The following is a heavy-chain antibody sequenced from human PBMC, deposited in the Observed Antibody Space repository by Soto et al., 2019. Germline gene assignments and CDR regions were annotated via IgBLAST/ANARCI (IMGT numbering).Heavy chain of an antibody. CDR2: IYSGGST. CDR3: ARDLGLGDPDAFDI. CDR1: GFTVSSNY. V-gene: IGHV3-53*01. Sequence: GGSLRLSCAASGFTVSSNYMSWVRQAPGKGLEWVSVIYSGGSTYYADSVKGRFTISRDNYKNTLYLQLNSLRAEDTAVYYCARDLGLGDPDAFDIWGQGTMVTVSS. J-gene: IGHJ3*02. D-gene: IGHD2-21*02.